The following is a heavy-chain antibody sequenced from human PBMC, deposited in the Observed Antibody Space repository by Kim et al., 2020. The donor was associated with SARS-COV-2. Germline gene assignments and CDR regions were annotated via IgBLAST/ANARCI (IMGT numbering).Heavy chain of an antibody. Sequence: KSRVTISGDTSKNQFSLKRSSVTAADTAVYYCARGPYDFWSGYYNYMDVWGKGTTVTVSS. D-gene: IGHD3-3*01. V-gene: IGHV4-30-2*05. CDR3: ARGPYDFWSGYYNYMDV. J-gene: IGHJ6*03.